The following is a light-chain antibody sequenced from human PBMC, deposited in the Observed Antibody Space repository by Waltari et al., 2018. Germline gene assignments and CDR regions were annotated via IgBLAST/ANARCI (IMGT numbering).Light chain of an antibody. CDR1: SSTIGVST. CDR3: AAWDRSLSIVV. CDR2: GSN. J-gene: IGLJ2*01. V-gene: IGLV1-44*01. Sequence: QSVLTQPPSASGTPGQRGTISWSASSSTIGVSTVNWYQQFPGTAPKLLIYGSNQRPSGVPDRFSGSKSGTSASLAISGLQSEDEADYYCAAWDRSLSIVVFGGGTKLTVL.